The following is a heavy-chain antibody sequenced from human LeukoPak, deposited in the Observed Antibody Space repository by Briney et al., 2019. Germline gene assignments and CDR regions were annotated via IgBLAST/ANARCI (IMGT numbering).Heavy chain of an antibody. CDR2: IGIRGDT. J-gene: IGHJ4*02. CDR1: GFTFIDYD. CDR3: ARGGIQVSGIDEFDY. V-gene: IGHV3-13*01. D-gene: IGHD6-19*01. Sequence: GGSLRLSCAASGFTFIDYDMHWVRQVIGKGLEWVSAIGIRGDTHYSGSVKCRFTISRENAESSLYLQMHSLRDEDTAVYYCARGGIQVSGIDEFDYWGQGTLVTVSS.